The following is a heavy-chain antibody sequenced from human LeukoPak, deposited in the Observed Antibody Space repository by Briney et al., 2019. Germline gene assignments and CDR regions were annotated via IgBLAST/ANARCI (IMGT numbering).Heavy chain of an antibody. D-gene: IGHD1-26*01. Sequence: GGSLRLSCAASGFTFSSYAMSWVRQAPGKGLEWVSAISGSGGSTYYADSVKGRFTISRDNAKNSLYLQMNSLRAEDTAVYYCASTGSSAGMDVWGQGTTVTVSS. CDR2: ISGSGGST. CDR3: ASTGSSAGMDV. V-gene: IGHV3-23*01. J-gene: IGHJ6*02. CDR1: GFTFSSYA.